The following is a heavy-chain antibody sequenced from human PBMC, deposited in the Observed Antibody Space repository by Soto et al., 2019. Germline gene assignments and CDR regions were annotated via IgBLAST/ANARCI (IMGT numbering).Heavy chain of an antibody. V-gene: IGHV1-69*13. CDR2: IIPVFDTV. J-gene: IGHJ4*02. Sequence: SVKVSCKDTGGLFSSYAVSWGRQAPGQGLEWMGGIIPVFDTVYYAKKFQGRVTITAVESTNTAYMEISSLRASDTAMYYCARLGFPGAIYFDSWGLGTQVTVSS. CDR1: GGLFSSYA. CDR3: ARLGFPGAIYFDS.